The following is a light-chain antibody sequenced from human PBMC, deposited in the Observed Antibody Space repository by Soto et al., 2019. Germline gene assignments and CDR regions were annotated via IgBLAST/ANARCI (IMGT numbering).Light chain of an antibody. CDR3: QQGNTCPLT. J-gene: IGKJ4*01. Sequence: DIQMTQSPSSVSASEGDRVTITCRASQGINNWLAWYQQKQGKAPKLLIYDASSLQSGVPSRFSGSGSGTEFTLTVSSLQPEDFATYYCQQGNTCPLTFGGGTKVEIK. V-gene: IGKV1-12*01. CDR1: QGINNW. CDR2: DAS.